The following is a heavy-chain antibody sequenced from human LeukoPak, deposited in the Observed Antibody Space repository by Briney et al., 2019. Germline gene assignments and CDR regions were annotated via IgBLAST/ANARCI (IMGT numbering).Heavy chain of an antibody. J-gene: IGHJ4*02. D-gene: IGHD2-15*01. CDR1: GGSISSYY. V-gene: IGHV4-59*01. CDR2: IYYSGST. Sequence: PSETLSLTCTVSGGSISSYYWSWIRQPPGKGLEWIGYIYYSGSTKYKPSLKSRVTISVDTSKNQFSLKLSSVTAADTAVYYCARGAFRVAATPFDFWGQGTLVTVSS. CDR3: ARGAFRVAATPFDF.